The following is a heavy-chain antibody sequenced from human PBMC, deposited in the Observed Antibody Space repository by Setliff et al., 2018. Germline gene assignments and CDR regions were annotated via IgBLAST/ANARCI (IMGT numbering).Heavy chain of an antibody. CDR3: ARHTIAMSTIISYFDY. Sequence: PSETLSLTCTVSSGSISSDNYYWGWIRQPPGKGLEWIGTLSYNGNAYYTPSLKSRVTISIDTSKNQFSLKLSSVTAADTAVSYCARHTIAMSTIISYFDYWGQVTLVIVSS. CDR1: SGSISSDNYY. D-gene: IGHD3-10*01. CDR2: LSYNGNA. V-gene: IGHV4-39*01. J-gene: IGHJ4*02.